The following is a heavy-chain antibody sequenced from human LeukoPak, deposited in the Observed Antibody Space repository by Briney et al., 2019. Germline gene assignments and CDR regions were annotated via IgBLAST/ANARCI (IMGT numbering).Heavy chain of an antibody. CDR3: ARPSNHYDTSGYRGFDP. V-gene: IGHV4-39*01. CDR1: GGSISYSNYY. CDR2: ILYSGST. D-gene: IGHD3-22*01. Sequence: TSETLSLTCTVSGGSISYSNYYWGWIRQPPGKGLEWIGRILYSGSTYYNPSLKSRVTISVDTSKKQFSLKMSSVTAADTAVYYCARPSNHYDTSGYRGFDPWGQGTLVTISS. J-gene: IGHJ5*02.